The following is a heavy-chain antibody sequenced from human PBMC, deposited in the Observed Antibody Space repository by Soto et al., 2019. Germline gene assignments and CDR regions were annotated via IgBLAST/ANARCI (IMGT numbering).Heavy chain of an antibody. Sequence: GGSLRLSCAASGFTFSSYGMHWVRQAPGKGLEWVAVISYDGSNKYYADSVKGRFTISRDNSKNTLYLQMNRLGAEDTAVYSCAKGVHPSGFWSGYYRPRRGLYGMDVGGQGTTVTVSS. V-gene: IGHV3-30*18. CDR1: GFTFSSYG. CDR3: AKGVHPSGFWSGYYRPRRGLYGMDV. D-gene: IGHD3-3*01. CDR2: ISYDGSNK. J-gene: IGHJ6*02.